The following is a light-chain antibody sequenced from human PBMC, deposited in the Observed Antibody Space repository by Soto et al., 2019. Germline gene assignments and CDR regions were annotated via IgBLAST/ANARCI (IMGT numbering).Light chain of an antibody. V-gene: IGKV1-17*03. J-gene: IGKJ2*01. CDR3: LQHNSFPRT. CDR2: STS. CDR1: QDINNY. Sequence: DIQMTQSPSAMSASVGDRVTITCRASQDINNYLAWFQYKPGEVPKRLIYSTSTLQSGVPSRFSGSGSGTEFTLTISSLQPEDFATYYCLQHNSFPRTFGQGTKLEIK.